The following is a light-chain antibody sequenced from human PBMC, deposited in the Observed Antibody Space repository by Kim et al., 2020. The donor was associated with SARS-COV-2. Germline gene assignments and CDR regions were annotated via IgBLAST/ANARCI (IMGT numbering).Light chain of an antibody. V-gene: IGKV3-15*01. Sequence: EIVMTQSPATLSVSPGERPTLSCRASQSVRSKLAWYQQKPGQAPRLLIYGAFSRATGIPARFSGSGSGTEFTLTISSLQSEDFAVYYCQQYNNWPLTFGGGTKLEI. CDR1: QSVRSK. CDR3: QQYNNWPLT. J-gene: IGKJ4*01. CDR2: GAF.